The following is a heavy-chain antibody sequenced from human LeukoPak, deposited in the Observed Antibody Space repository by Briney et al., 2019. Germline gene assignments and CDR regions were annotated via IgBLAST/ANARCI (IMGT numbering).Heavy chain of an antibody. Sequence: ASVKVSCKTSGYTFTGYYLFWVRQAPGQGLEWMGWINPNSGGTNYAQKFQGRVTMTRDTSIRTAYMELSRLTSDDTAVYYCARDVRRYCSSTSCYPLDYWGQGTLVTVSS. CDR2: INPNSGGT. V-gene: IGHV1-2*02. J-gene: IGHJ4*02. CDR3: ARDVRRYCSSTSCYPLDY. CDR1: GYTFTGYY. D-gene: IGHD2-2*01.